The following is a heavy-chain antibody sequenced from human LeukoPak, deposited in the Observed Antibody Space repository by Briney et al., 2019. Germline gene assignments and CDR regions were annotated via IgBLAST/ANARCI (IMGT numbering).Heavy chain of an antibody. CDR2: MNPNSGNT. J-gene: IGHJ6*03. V-gene: IGHV1-8*03. Sequence: ASVKVSCKASGYTFTSYDINWVRQATGQGLEWMGWMNPNSGNTGYAQKFQGRVTITRNTSINTAYMELSSLRSEDTAVYYCARGLRFLEWLDYYYYMDVGGKGTTVTVSS. CDR1: GYTFTSYD. CDR3: ARGLRFLEWLDYYYYMDV. D-gene: IGHD3-3*01.